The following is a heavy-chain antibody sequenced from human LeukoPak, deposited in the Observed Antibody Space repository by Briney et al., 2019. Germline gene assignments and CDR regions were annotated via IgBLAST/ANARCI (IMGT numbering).Heavy chain of an antibody. V-gene: IGHV4-34*01. J-gene: IGHJ4*02. CDR2: INHSGST. D-gene: IGHD2-2*01. CDR3: ARSSPEYCSSTSCGFDY. CDR1: GGSFSGYY. Sequence: PSETLSLTCAVYGGSFSGYYWSWIRQPPGKGLVWIGEINHSGSTNYNPSLKSRVTISVDTSKNQFSLKLSSVTAADTAVYYCARSSPEYCSSTSCGFDYWGQGTLVTVSS.